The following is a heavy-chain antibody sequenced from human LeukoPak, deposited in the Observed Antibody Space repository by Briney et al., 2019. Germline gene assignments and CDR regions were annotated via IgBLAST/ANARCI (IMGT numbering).Heavy chain of an antibody. CDR3: VRDADWSFDY. CDR2: INSDGSST. Sequence: GGSLRLSCAASGFTFSSYWMHWVRQAPGKGLVWVSRINSDGSSTSYADSVKGRFTISRDNSKNTLSVQMNSLRVQDTAVYYCVRDADWSFDYWGQGTLLTVSS. J-gene: IGHJ4*02. D-gene: IGHD3-9*01. V-gene: IGHV3-74*01. CDR1: GFTFSSYW.